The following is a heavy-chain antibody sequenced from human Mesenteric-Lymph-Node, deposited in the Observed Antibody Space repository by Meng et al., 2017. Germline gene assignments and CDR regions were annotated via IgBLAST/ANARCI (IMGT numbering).Heavy chain of an antibody. J-gene: IGHJ2*01. CDR3: AKRVVVTASSHWYFDL. CDR1: GFTFGSYA. V-gene: IGHV3-23*01. D-gene: IGHD2-21*02. Sequence: EVQLLESGGGLVQPGGSLRLSCAAPGFTFGSYAMSWVRQAPGKGLEWLSGISGNGAGTYYADSMKGRFTISRDNSMNTLYLEMNSLRAEDTAIYYCAKRVVVTASSHWYFDLWGRGTLVTVSS. CDR2: ISGNGAGT.